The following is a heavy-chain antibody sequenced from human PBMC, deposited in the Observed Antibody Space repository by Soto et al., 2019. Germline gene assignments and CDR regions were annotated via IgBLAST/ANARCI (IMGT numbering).Heavy chain of an antibody. Sequence: SGALSRTCFVSGGSISTVGHYWTWIRQPPGKGLEWIGSIYHTGSTYYSKSLRSRLTMSVDTSKSQFSLRLSSVTAADTAVYYCARATGTLRSRNCDYWGQGSLVTVSS. D-gene: IGHD1-1*01. CDR3: ARATGTLRSRNCDY. CDR1: GGSISTVGHY. J-gene: IGHJ4*02. V-gene: IGHV4-31*03. CDR2: IYHTGST.